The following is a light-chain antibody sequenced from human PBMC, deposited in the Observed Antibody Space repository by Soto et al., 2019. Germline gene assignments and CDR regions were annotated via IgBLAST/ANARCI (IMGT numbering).Light chain of an antibody. CDR2: GAS. CDR1: QTITTY. J-gene: IGKJ1*01. CDR3: QQSHSTPWT. V-gene: IGKV1-39*01. Sequence: DIQMTQSPSSLSASVGDRVTITCRASQTITTYLNCYQQKPGKAPQLLIYGASTLQSGVPSRFTGSGAGKDFTLTISSLPPEDFATYHCQQSHSTPWTFGQGTKVEIK.